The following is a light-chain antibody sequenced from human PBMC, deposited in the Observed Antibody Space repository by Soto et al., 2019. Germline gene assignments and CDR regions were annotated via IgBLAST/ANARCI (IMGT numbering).Light chain of an antibody. CDR2: RNN. J-gene: IGLJ2*01. V-gene: IGLV1-47*01. CDR1: SSNIGSNY. CDR3: AAWDDSLSAHVV. Sequence: QAVVTQPPSASGTPGQRVTISCSGSSSNIGSNYVYWYQQLPGTAPKLLIYRNNQRPSGVPDRFSGSKSGTSASLAISGLRSEDEADYYCAAWDDSLSAHVVFGGGTNLTVL.